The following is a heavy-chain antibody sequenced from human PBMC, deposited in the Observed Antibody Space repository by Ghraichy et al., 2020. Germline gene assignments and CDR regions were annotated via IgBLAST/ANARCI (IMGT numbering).Heavy chain of an antibody. V-gene: IGHV3-21*01. Sequence: LSLTCAASGFTFSSYSMNWVRQAPGKGLEWVSSISSSSSYIYYADSVKGRFTISRDNAKNSLYLQTNSLRAEDTAVYYCARDRTIAVAGPSWGQGTLVTVSS. CDR3: ARDRTIAVAGPS. D-gene: IGHD6-19*01. CDR1: GFTFSSYS. J-gene: IGHJ4*02. CDR2: ISSSSSYI.